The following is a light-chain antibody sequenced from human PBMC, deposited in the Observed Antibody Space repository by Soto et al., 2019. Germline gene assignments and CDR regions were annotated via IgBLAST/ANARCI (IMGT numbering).Light chain of an antibody. Sequence: EILMTQSPATLSVSPGETATLSCMASESVRSYLAWYQQKPGQAPRLLIYGASSRAAGIPDRFSGSGSGTGFTLTISRLEPVDFAVYYGQQYGSSPRITFGQGTRLEIK. CDR1: ESVRSY. CDR3: QQYGSSPRIT. J-gene: IGKJ5*01. V-gene: IGKV3-20*01. CDR2: GAS.